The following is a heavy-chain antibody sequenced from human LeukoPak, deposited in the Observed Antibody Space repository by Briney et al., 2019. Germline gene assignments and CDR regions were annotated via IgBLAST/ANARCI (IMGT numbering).Heavy chain of an antibody. CDR1: GFTFSSYW. J-gene: IGHJ4*02. Sequence: GGSLRLSCAASGFTFSSYWMRWVRQAPGKGLEWVSNIKQDGSEEYYVDSVKGRFTISRDNAKNSLYLQMNSLRAEDTAVYYCARDYGDYSFDYWGQGTLVTVSS. V-gene: IGHV3-7*05. CDR3: ARDYGDYSFDY. D-gene: IGHD4-17*01. CDR2: IKQDGSEE.